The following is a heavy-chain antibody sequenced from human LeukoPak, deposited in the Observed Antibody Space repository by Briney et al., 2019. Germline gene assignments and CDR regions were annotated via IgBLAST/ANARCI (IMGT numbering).Heavy chain of an antibody. V-gene: IGHV4-59*08. Sequence: SETLSLTCTVSGGSISSYYWSWIRQPPGKGLEWIGYIYYSGSTNYNPSLKSRVTISVDTSKSQFSLKLSSVTAADTAVYYCARRVGQYYYDSSGYYHDYWGQGTLVTVSS. CDR1: GGSISSYY. D-gene: IGHD3-22*01. J-gene: IGHJ4*02. CDR3: ARRVGQYYYDSSGYYHDY. CDR2: IYYSGST.